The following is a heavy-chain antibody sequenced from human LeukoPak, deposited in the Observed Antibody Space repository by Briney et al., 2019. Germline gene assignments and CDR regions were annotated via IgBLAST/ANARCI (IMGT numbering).Heavy chain of an antibody. CDR1: GYTFTSYA. V-gene: IGHV1-3*01. CDR2: ISAGNGST. Sequence: ASAKVSCKASGYTFTSYAMHWVRQAPGQRLEWMGWISAGNGSTKYSQRFQGRVTTTRDTSASTAYMELSSLRSEDTAVYYCARMGRYSSGWYPIEGMGYWGQGTLVTVSS. J-gene: IGHJ4*02. D-gene: IGHD6-19*01. CDR3: ARMGRYSSGWYPIEGMGY.